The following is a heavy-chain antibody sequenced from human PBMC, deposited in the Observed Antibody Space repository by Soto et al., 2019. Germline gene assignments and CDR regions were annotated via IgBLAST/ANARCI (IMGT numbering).Heavy chain of an antibody. J-gene: IGHJ6*03. D-gene: IGHD6-19*01. CDR2: IIPILGIA. CDR1: GCTFSSYT. Sequence: SLKVSCKASGCTFSSYTISGVRPAPGQGLEWMGRIIPILGIANYAQKFQGRVTITADKSTSTAYMELSSLRSEDTAVYYCARDGEYSSGWYGGVSYYYYMDVWGKGTTVTVSS. CDR3: ARDGEYSSGWYGGVSYYYYMDV. V-gene: IGHV1-69*04.